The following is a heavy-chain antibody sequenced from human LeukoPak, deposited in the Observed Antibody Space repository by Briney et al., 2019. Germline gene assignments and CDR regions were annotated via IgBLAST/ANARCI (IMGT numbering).Heavy chain of an antibody. D-gene: IGHD3-10*01. CDR3: AKDPLWFGESTINYFDY. CDR2: IKQDGSEK. V-gene: IGHV3-7*01. J-gene: IGHJ4*02. CDR1: GFTFSSYW. Sequence: GGSLRLSCAASGFTFSSYWMSWVRQAPGKGLEWVANIKQDGSEKYYVDSVKGRFTISRDNAKNTLYLQMNSLRAEDTAVYYCAKDPLWFGESTINYFDYWGQGTLLTVSS.